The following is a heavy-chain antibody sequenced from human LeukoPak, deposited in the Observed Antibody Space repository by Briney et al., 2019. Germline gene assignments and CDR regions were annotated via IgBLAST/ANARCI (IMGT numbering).Heavy chain of an antibody. J-gene: IGHJ4*02. V-gene: IGHV1-18*01. D-gene: IGHD2-8*01. Sequence: ASVKVSCKASGYTFTSYGISWVRQAPGQGLEWMGWISAYNGNTNYAQKLQGRVTMTTDTSTSTAYMELSRLRSDDTAVYYCALIDYCTNGVCYTGAGDYWGQGTLVTVSS. CDR1: GYTFTSYG. CDR2: ISAYNGNT. CDR3: ALIDYCTNGVCYTGAGDY.